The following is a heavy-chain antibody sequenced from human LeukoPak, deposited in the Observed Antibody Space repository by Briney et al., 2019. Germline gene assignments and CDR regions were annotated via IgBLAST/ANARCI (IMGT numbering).Heavy chain of an antibody. CDR3: AKSHLSHYYDSSPLGY. D-gene: IGHD3-22*01. V-gene: IGHV3-23*01. CDR2: ISGSGGST. J-gene: IGHJ4*02. CDR1: GFTFSSYA. Sequence: GGSLRLSCAASGFTFSSYAMSWVRQAPGKGLEWGSAISGSGGSTYYADSVKGRFTISRDNSKNPLYLQMNSLRAEDTAVYYCAKSHLSHYYDSSPLGYWGQGTLVTVSS.